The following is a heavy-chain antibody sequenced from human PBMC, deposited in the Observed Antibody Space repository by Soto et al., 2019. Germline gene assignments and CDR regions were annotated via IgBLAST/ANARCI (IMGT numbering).Heavy chain of an antibody. D-gene: IGHD3-10*01. Sequence: QVQLVQSGAEVKKPGSSVKGSCKASGGTFSSYAISWVRQAPGQGLEWMGGIIPIFGTANYALKFQGRVTITADQSTRTAYMELRSLRSEDTAVYYCARVTGGSPGIDFDIWGQGTMVPVSS. V-gene: IGHV1-69*01. CDR1: GGTFSSYA. CDR2: IIPIFGTA. CDR3: ARVTGGSPGIDFDI. J-gene: IGHJ3*02.